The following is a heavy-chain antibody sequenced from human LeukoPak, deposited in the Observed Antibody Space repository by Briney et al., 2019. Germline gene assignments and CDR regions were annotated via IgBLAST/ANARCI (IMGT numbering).Heavy chain of an antibody. J-gene: IGHJ4*02. D-gene: IGHD3-22*01. V-gene: IGHV3-53*01. CDR1: GLTVSSNY. CDR3: AKGRDNYDFPLDY. Sequence: PGGSLRLSCAASGLTVSSNYMSWVRQAPGKGLEWVSVIYSGGSTYYADSVKGRFTISRDNSKNTLYLQMNSLRAEDTAVYYCAKGRDNYDFPLDYWGQGTLVTVSS. CDR2: IYSGGST.